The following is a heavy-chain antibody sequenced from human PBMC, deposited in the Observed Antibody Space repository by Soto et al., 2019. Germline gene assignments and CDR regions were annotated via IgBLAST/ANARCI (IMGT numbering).Heavy chain of an antibody. J-gene: IGHJ6*03. CDR3: ARSGVWFGELLYYYYYMDV. D-gene: IGHD3-10*01. CDR1: GYTFTSYD. V-gene: IGHV1-8*01. CDR2: MNPNSGNT. Sequence: QVPLVQSGAEVKKPGASVKVSCKASGYTFTSYDINWVRQATGQGLEWMGWMNPNSGNTGYAQKFQGRVTMTRNTSIRTAYMELSSLRSEDTAVYYCARSGVWFGELLYYYYYMDVWGKGTTVTVSS.